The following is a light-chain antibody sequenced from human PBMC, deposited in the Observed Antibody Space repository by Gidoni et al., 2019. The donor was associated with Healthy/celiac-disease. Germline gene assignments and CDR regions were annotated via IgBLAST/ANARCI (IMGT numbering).Light chain of an antibody. V-gene: IGLV2-14*03. Sequence: QSAQTHPATVSGSPGQSITISCTGTSSDVGGYNYVSRYQQHPGKAPKLMIYDVSNRPSGVSNRFSGSKSGNTASLTISGLQAEDEADYYCSSYTSSSTLVVFGGGTKLTVL. J-gene: IGLJ2*01. CDR2: DVS. CDR1: SSDVGGYNY. CDR3: SSYTSSSTLVV.